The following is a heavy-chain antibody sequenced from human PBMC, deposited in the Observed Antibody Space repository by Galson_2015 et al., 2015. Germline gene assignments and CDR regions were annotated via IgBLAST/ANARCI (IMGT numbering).Heavy chain of an antibody. V-gene: IGHV3-30*18. Sequence: SLRLSCAASGFTFSSYGMHWVRQAPGKGLEWVAVISYDGSNKYYADSVKGRFTISRDNSKNTLYLQMNSLRAEDTAVYYCAKEEGLSYGYTWGQGTLVTVSS. D-gene: IGHD5-18*01. J-gene: IGHJ5*02. CDR1: GFTFSSYG. CDR2: ISYDGSNK. CDR3: AKEEGLSYGYT.